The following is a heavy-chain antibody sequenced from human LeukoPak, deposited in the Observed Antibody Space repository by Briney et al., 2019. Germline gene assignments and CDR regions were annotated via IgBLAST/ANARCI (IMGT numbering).Heavy chain of an antibody. Sequence: PGRSLRLSCAASGFTFSSYGMHWVRQAPGKGLEWVAVISYDGSNKYYADSVKGRFTISRDNSKNTLYLQMNSLRAEDTAVYYCAKLTGEEMATIAWGQGTLVTVSS. CDR1: GFTFSSYG. V-gene: IGHV3-30*18. J-gene: IGHJ4*02. D-gene: IGHD5-24*01. CDR3: AKLTGEEMATIA. CDR2: ISYDGSNK.